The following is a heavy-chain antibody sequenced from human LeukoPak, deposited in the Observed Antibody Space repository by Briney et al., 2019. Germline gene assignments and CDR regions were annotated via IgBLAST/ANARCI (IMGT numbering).Heavy chain of an antibody. CDR3: PRKQGSMIVIRATTRDFDL. V-gene: IGHV3-7*03. CDR2: INQDGSEK. Sequence: GGSLRLSCAASGFTFSNYWMSWVRQPPAKGVEWLANINQDGSEKYYVDSVKGRSTISREKDNKSLCLQINRLRENETALYKCPRKQGSMIVIRATTRDFDLWGRGTLVTVSS. J-gene: IGHJ2*01. CDR1: GFTFSNYW. D-gene: IGHD3-16*01.